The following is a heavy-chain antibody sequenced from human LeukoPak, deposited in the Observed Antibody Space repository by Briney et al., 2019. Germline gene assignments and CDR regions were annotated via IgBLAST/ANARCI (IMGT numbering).Heavy chain of an antibody. J-gene: IGHJ6*02. D-gene: IGHD5-24*01. CDR3: ARDHGLRGADYYGMDV. CDR2: IIPIFGTA. CDR1: GGTFSSYA. V-gene: IGHV1-69*13. Sequence: SVKVSCKASGGTFSSYAISWVRQAPGQGLEWMGGIIPIFGTANYAQKFQGRVTITADESTSTAYMELSSLRSEDTAVYYCARDHGLRGADYYGMDVWGQGTTVTVSS.